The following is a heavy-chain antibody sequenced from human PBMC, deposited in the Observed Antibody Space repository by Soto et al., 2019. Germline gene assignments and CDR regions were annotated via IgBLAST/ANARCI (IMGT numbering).Heavy chain of an antibody. V-gene: IGHV1-69*13. CDR2: IIPIFGTA. Sequence: SVKVSCKASGGTFSSYAISWVRQAPGQGLEWMGGIIPIFGTANYAQKFQGRVTITADESTSTAYMELSSLRSEDTAVYYCARTGAIMVRGQHDYYYGMDVWGQGTTVTVSS. D-gene: IGHD3-10*01. CDR1: GGTFSSYA. J-gene: IGHJ6*02. CDR3: ARTGAIMVRGQHDYYYGMDV.